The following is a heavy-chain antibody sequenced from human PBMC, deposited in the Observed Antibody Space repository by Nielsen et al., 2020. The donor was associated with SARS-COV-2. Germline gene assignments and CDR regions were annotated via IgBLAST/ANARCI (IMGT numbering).Heavy chain of an antibody. CDR1: GGSISSGDYY. CDR2: IYYSGSI. Sequence: SETLSLTCTVSGGSISSGDYYWSWIRQPPGKGLEWIGYIYYSGSINYNPSLKSRVTISVDTSKNQFSLKLSSVTAADTAVYYCARTRVAAPHYYFDYWGQGTLVTVSS. D-gene: IGHD6-6*01. V-gene: IGHV4-61*08. CDR3: ARTRVAAPHYYFDY. J-gene: IGHJ4*02.